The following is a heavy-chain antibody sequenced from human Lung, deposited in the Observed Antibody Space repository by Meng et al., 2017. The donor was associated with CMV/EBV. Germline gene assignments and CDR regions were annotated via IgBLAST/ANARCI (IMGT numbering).Heavy chain of an antibody. CDR1: GFTFDDYA. Sequence: SXKISXAASGFTFDDYAMHWARQVPGKGLEWVSGISWNSGTIDYADSVKGRFIISSDNAKNFLYLQMNSLGAEDTALYYCARSLEWSRLTIDFWGQGTLVTVSS. V-gene: IGHV3-9*01. CDR3: ARSLEWSRLTIDF. J-gene: IGHJ4*02. CDR2: ISWNSGTI. D-gene: IGHD3-3*01.